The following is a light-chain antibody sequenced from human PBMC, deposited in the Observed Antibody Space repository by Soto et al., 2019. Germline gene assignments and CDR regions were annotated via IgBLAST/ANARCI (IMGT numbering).Light chain of an antibody. Sequence: QSVLTQPPSASGTPGQRVTISCSGSSSNIGSNTVNWYQQLPGTAPKLLIYSNNQRPSGVPDRFSGSKSGTSASLAISGLQSEDEADYYCAAWDDSLNGQGVFGTGTKLNVL. J-gene: IGLJ1*01. CDR1: SSNIGSNT. V-gene: IGLV1-44*01. CDR3: AAWDDSLNGQGV. CDR2: SNN.